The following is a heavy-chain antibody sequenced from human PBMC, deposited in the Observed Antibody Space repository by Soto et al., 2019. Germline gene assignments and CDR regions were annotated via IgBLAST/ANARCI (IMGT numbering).Heavy chain of an antibody. D-gene: IGHD2-2*01. V-gene: IGHV1-18*01. Sequence: QVQLVQSGAEVKKPGASVKVSCKASGYTFTSYGISWVRQAPGQGLEWMGWISAYNGNTNYAQKLQGRVTMTTDTSTSTAYMELRSLRSDDTAVYYCAREGYCISTSCRHYDHYGMDVWGQGTTVTVSS. CDR1: GYTFTSYG. CDR2: ISAYNGNT. J-gene: IGHJ6*02. CDR3: AREGYCISTSCRHYDHYGMDV.